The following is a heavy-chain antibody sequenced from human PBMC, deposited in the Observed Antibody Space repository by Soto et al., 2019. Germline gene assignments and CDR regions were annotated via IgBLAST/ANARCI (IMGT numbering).Heavy chain of an antibody. J-gene: IGHJ4*02. V-gene: IGHV3-74*01. D-gene: IGHD2-15*01. Sequence: EVQLVESGGGLVQPGGSXRLSCAASGFTFSSYWMHWVRQAPGKGLVWVSRINSDGSSTSYADSVKGRFTISRDNAKNTLYLQMNSLRAEDTAVYYCVRTSLVVAAATREDYWGQGTLVTVSS. CDR3: VRTSLVVAAATREDY. CDR1: GFTFSSYW. CDR2: INSDGSST.